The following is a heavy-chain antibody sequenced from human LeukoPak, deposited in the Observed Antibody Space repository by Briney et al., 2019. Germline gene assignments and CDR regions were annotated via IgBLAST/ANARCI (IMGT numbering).Heavy chain of an antibody. Sequence: SETLSLTCTVSGGSISSSSYYWGWIRQPPGKGLEWIGSIYHSGSTYYNPSLKSRVTISVDTSKNQFSLKLSSVTAADTAVYYCARAAGSSQYHFDYWGQGTLVTVSS. V-gene: IGHV4-39*07. D-gene: IGHD6-13*01. CDR2: IYHSGST. CDR3: ARAAGSSQYHFDY. CDR1: GGSISSSSYY. J-gene: IGHJ4*02.